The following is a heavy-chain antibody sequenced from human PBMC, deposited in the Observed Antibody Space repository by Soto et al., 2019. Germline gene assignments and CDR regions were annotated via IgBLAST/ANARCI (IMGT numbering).Heavy chain of an antibody. CDR2: INPGNGNT. D-gene: IGHD3-10*01. CDR3: ARVVGHFSGSGDHWFDP. CDR1: GYIFANYP. V-gene: IGHV1-3*01. J-gene: IGHJ5*02. Sequence: QVQLVQSGAEMKRPGASVTVSCTASGYIFANYPMQWVRQAPGQGLEWMGWINPGNGNTKYSKKFQGRVTLTRETSANTIYMELGSLTPKDPAMYFCARVVGHFSGSGDHWFDPWGQGTLVTVSS.